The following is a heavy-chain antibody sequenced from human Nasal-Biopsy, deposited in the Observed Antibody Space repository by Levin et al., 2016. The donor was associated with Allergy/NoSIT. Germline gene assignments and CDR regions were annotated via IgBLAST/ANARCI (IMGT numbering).Heavy chain of an antibody. V-gene: IGHV3-7*03. Sequence: GESLKISCEAFGINFRNEWMYWVRQAPGKGLEWVANINQDGSQHFYADSVKGRFIISRENDKESLYLQMNSLRIEDTASYYCSSGNGFDIWGQGTLVSVSS. CDR3: SSGNGFDI. CDR2: INQDGSQH. CDR1: GINFRNEW. D-gene: IGHD3-10*01. J-gene: IGHJ3*02.